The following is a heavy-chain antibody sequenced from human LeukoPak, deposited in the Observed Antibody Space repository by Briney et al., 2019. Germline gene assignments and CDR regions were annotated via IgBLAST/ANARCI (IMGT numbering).Heavy chain of an antibody. V-gene: IGHV3-23*01. CDR3: AKENPVGGTNYFDY. D-gene: IGHD1-26*01. CDR2: ITGSGDST. CDR1: GFIFSTYA. Sequence: GGSLRLSCAASGFIFSTYAMSWVRQAPGKGLEWVSAITGSGDSTYYADSVKGRFTVSRDNSKNTLSLQMNSLRAEDTAVYYCAKENPVGGTNYFDYWGQGTLVTVPS. J-gene: IGHJ4*02.